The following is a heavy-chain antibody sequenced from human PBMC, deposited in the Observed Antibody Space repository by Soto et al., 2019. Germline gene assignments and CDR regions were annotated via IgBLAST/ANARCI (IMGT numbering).Heavy chain of an antibody. J-gene: IGHJ4*02. Sequence: QVQLVESGGGVVQPGRSLRLSCAASGFTFSSYGMHWVRQAPGKGLEWVAVIWYDGSNKYYADSVKGRFTISRDNSKNMLYLQMNSLRAEDTAVYYCARGMGDSYYYDSSGYHPTFDYWGQGTLVTVSS. V-gene: IGHV3-33*01. CDR2: IWYDGSNK. D-gene: IGHD3-22*01. CDR1: GFTFSSYG. CDR3: ARGMGDSYYYDSSGYHPTFDY.